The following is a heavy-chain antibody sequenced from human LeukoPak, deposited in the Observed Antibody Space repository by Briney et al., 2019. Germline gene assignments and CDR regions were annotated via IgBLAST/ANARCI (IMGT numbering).Heavy chain of an antibody. Sequence: AMLWVRQAPGKGLEYVSTISSNGGSTYYADSVKGRFTISRDNSKNTLYLQMSSLRAEDTAEYYCVKGGIVVLISAFDIWGQGTMVTVSS. V-gene: IGHV3-64D*06. J-gene: IGHJ3*02. CDR2: ISSNGGST. D-gene: IGHD3-22*01. CDR3: VKGGIVVLISAFDI. CDR1: A.